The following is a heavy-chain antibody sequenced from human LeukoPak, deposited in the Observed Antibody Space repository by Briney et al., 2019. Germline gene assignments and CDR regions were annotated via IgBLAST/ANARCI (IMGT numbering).Heavy chain of an antibody. D-gene: IGHD2/OR15-2a*01. V-gene: IGHV3-23*01. CDR3: AKERTQTTSFDY. CDR1: GFTFRSYP. CDR2: ISGSGGST. J-gene: IGHJ4*02. Sequence: GGSMRLSCAASGFTFRSYPMNWVRQAPGKGLEWVSTISGSGGSTYYADSVKGRFTISRDNSKNTLYLQMNRLRAEDTAIYYCAKERTQTTSFDYWGQGTLVTVSS.